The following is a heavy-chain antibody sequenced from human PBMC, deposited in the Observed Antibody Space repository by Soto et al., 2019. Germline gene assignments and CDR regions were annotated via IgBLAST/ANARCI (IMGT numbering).Heavy chain of an antibody. D-gene: IGHD2-21*02. V-gene: IGHV3-23*01. Sequence: GGSLRLSCSASRFTFGGYAMSWVRQAPGKGLEWVSGITGNAANTVYADSVNGRFTISRDNSKNALYLQLNSLRAEDTAVYFCAKAARDCAGDCYSSYFDSWGQGALVTVSS. J-gene: IGHJ4*02. CDR2: ITGNAANT. CDR3: AKAARDCAGDCYSSYFDS. CDR1: RFTFGGYA.